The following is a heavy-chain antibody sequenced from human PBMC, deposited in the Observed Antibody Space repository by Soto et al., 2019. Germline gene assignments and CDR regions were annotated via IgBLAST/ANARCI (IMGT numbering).Heavy chain of an antibody. CDR3: ARDWANIVLMVYAPYYYYYGMDV. J-gene: IGHJ6*02. V-gene: IGHV1-18*01. D-gene: IGHD2-8*01. Sequence: GASVKVSCKASGGTFSSYAISWVRQAPGQGLEWMGWISAYNGNTNYAQKLQGRVTMTTDTSTSTAYMELRSLRSDDTAVYYCARDWANIVLMVYAPYYYYYGMDVWGQGTTVTVSS. CDR2: ISAYNGNT. CDR1: GGTFSSYA.